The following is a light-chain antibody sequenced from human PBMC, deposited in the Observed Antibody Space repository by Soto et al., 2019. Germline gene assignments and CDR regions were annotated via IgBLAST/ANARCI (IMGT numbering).Light chain of an antibody. CDR1: PSVSGNY. CDR2: GAT. J-gene: IGKJ3*01. Sequence: EIVLTQSPGTLSLSPGERATLSCRASPSVSGNYLAWYQQKLGQAPRLLIYGATSRATGIPDRFSGSVSGTYVTLTISRLEPEDFAVYYCQQDGKSATFTVGPGTKVDIK. CDR3: QQDGKSATFT. V-gene: IGKV3-20*01.